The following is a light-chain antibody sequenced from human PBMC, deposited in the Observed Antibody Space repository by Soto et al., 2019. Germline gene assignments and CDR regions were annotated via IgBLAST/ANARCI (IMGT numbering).Light chain of an antibody. Sequence: SYELPQPHSVSVSTGQTASITCSGDKLGDKFACWYQQKPGQSPVLVIYQDSKRPSGIPERFSGSNSGNTATLTISGTQAMDEADYYCQAWDSSTVVFGGGTKVTVL. CDR1: KLGDKF. J-gene: IGLJ2*01. CDR3: QAWDSSTVV. CDR2: QDS. V-gene: IGLV3-1*01.